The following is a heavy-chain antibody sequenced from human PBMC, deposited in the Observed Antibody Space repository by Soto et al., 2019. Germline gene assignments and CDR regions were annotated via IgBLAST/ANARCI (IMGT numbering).Heavy chain of an antibody. D-gene: IGHD3-9*01. V-gene: IGHV1-18*01. CDR3: ARVLLTDYYEGKEYIGMDV. CDR1: GYTFINYG. CDR2: VSVYNDNP. J-gene: IGHJ6*02. Sequence: QIQLVQSGAEVRKPGASVKVSCKASGYTFINYGINWVRQAPGQGLEWMGWVSVYNDNPNYAQKVQGRVTMTTDTSTNTAYLELRRLRSNDTAVYYCARVLLTDYYEGKEYIGMDVWGQGTTVSVSS.